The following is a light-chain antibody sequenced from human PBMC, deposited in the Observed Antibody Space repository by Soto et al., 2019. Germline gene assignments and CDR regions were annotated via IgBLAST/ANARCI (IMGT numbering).Light chain of an antibody. V-gene: IGLV2-11*01. CDR1: SSDVGGTNY. Sequence: QSVLTQPRSVSGSPGQSVTMSCAGTSSDVGGTNYVSWYRQLPGKAPKPIAYHVNKRPSGVPDRFSASKSGNTASLTISGLQADDEADYYCCSYAGRNTYVFXTGTKVTVL. CDR3: CSYAGRNTYV. J-gene: IGLJ1*01. CDR2: HVN.